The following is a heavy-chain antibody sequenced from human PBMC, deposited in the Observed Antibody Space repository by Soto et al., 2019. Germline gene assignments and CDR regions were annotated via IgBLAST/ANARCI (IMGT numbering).Heavy chain of an antibody. Sequence: EVQLLESGDGIKETGGSLRLSCAASGFTFGSYAMSWVRQAPGKGLEWVSSTSASGGTTYYADSVKGRFTISRDNSKNILYLEMNSLRAEDTAVYYCAKAKYSSSWWAVDYWGQGTLVTVSS. V-gene: IGHV3-23*01. D-gene: IGHD6-13*01. CDR2: TSASGGTT. J-gene: IGHJ4*02. CDR1: GFTFGSYA. CDR3: AKAKYSSSWWAVDY.